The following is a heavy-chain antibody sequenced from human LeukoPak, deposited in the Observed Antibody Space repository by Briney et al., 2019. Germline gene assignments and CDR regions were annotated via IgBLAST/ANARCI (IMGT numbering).Heavy chain of an antibody. Sequence: GGSLRLSCAASGFTFSNYWMHWVRQAPGKGLVWVSRINSDGSSTTYADSVKGRFTISRDNAKNSLYLQMNSLRAEDTAVYYCAREDIVVVPAAYNWFDPWGQGTLVTVSS. CDR2: INSDGSST. D-gene: IGHD2-2*01. CDR1: GFTFSNYW. J-gene: IGHJ5*02. CDR3: AREDIVVVPAAYNWFDP. V-gene: IGHV3-74*01.